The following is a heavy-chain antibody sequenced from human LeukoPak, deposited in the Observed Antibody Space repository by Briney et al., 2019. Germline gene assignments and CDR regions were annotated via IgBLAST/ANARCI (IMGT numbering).Heavy chain of an antibody. J-gene: IGHJ4*02. V-gene: IGHV3-23*01. CDR2: ISGLGSSP. Sequence: PGGSLRLSCVASGFSFSNYAMSWVRQAPGKGLEWVSGISGLGSSPYYADSVKGRFTISRDNSKNTLYLQMNSLRAEDTAVYYCADLGTTYYYDHSTYWGRGTLVTVSS. D-gene: IGHD3-22*01. CDR3: ADLGTTYYYDHSTY. CDR1: GFSFSNYA.